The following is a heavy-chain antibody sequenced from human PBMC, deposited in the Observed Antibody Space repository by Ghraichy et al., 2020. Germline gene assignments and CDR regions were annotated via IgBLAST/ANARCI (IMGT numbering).Heavy chain of an antibody. Sequence: GGSLRLSCAASGFTFSSYAMSWVRQAPGKGLEWVSAISGSGGSTYYADSVKGRFTISRDNSKNTLYLQMNSLRAEDTAVYYCAKWYGIVVGATNVQFDYWGQGTLVTVSS. CDR2: ISGSGGST. CDR3: AKWYGIVVGATNVQFDY. J-gene: IGHJ4*02. CDR1: GFTFSSYA. V-gene: IGHV3-23*01. D-gene: IGHD1-26*01.